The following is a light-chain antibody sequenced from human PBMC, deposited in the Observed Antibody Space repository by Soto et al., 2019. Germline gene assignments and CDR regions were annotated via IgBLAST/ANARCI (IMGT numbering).Light chain of an antibody. CDR1: SSNIGTGYD. CDR3: QSYDSSPSGSV. J-gene: IGLJ2*01. Sequence: QSVLTQPPSVSGAPGQRVTISCTGSSSNIGTGYDVHWYQQFPGTAPKLLIYGNNNRPSGVPDRFSASKSGTSASLAITGLQAEDEADYYCQSYDSSPSGSVFGGGTKLTVL. CDR2: GNN. V-gene: IGLV1-40*01.